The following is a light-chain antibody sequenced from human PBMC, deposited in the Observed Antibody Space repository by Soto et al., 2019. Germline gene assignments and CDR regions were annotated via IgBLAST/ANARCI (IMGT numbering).Light chain of an antibody. CDR2: DVL. Sequence: QSALTQPASVSGSPGQSITISCTGTSNDVGGHDYVSWYQQHPGKVPKLMIYDVLRRPSGVSDRFSGSKSGLTAPLTISGLRPEDEADYYCGSYTSSSTLVFGTGTKLTVL. CDR1: SNDVGGHDY. V-gene: IGLV2-14*03. J-gene: IGLJ1*01. CDR3: GSYTSSSTLV.